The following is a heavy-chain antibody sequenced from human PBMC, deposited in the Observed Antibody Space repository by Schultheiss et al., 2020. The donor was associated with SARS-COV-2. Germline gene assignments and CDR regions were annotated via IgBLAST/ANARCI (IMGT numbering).Heavy chain of an antibody. CDR1: GGTFSSYA. CDR2: IIPIFGTA. J-gene: IGHJ6*02. Sequence: SVKVSCKASGGTFSSYAISWVRQAPGQGLEWMGGIIPIFGTANYAQKFQGRVTITADESTSTAYMELSSLRSEDTAVYYCARKGVPAAIGDHYYYGMDVWGQGTTVTVSS. D-gene: IGHD2-2*01. V-gene: IGHV1-69*13. CDR3: ARKGVPAAIGDHYYYGMDV.